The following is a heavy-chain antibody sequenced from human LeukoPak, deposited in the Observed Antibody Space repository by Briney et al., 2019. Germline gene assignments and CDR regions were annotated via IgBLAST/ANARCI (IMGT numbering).Heavy chain of an antibody. CDR2: MNPNSGNT. V-gene: IGHV1-8*01. D-gene: IGHD3-9*01. CDR3: ARGRDPHFEGILTGYYIGSYYYYGMDV. CDR1: GYTFTSYD. Sequence: ASVKVSCKASGYTFTSYDINWVRQATGQGLEWMGWMNPNSGNTGYAQKFQGRVTMTRNTSISTAYMELSSLRSEDTAVYYCARGRDPHFEGILTGYYIGSYYYYGMDVWGQGTTVTVSS. J-gene: IGHJ6*02.